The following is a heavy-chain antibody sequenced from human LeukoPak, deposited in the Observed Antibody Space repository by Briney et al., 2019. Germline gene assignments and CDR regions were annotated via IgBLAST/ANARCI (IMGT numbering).Heavy chain of an antibody. CDR2: ISGSGGST. J-gene: IGHJ4*02. CDR3: AKGSGIQLWLGFDY. D-gene: IGHD5-18*01. CDR1: GFTFSNYA. Sequence: GGSLRLSCAASGFTFSNYAMSWVRQAPGKGLEWVSAISGSGGSTYYADSVKGRFTISRDNSKNTLYLQMNSLRAEDTAVYYCAKGSGIQLWLGFDYWGQGTLVTVSS. V-gene: IGHV3-23*01.